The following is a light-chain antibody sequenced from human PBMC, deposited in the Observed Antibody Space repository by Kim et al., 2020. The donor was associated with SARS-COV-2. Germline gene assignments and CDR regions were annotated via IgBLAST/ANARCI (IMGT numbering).Light chain of an antibody. J-gene: IGKJ1*01. CDR2: GAA. V-gene: IGKV3-15*01. CDR3: QQYNDWPQT. CDR1: QGVDSN. Sequence: VSPGERATLSCRASQGVDSNLAWDQQKTGQAPRLFIYGAATRTTGLPARFAGSGSGTEFTLTITSLQSEDLAVYYCQQYNDWPQTFGQGTKVDIK.